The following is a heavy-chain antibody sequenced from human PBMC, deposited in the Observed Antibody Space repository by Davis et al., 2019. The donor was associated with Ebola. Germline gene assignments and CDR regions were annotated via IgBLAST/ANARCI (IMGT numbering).Heavy chain of an antibody. D-gene: IGHD4-17*01. CDR3: ARSGDYVANYFDY. CDR1: GYSISSGYY. CDR2: ISYSGST. V-gene: IGHV4-38-2*02. J-gene: IGHJ4*02. Sequence: SETLSLTCTVSGYSISSGYYWGWIRQPPGKGLEWIGYISYSGSTNYNPSLKSRVTTSVDTSKSQFSLRLTSVTAADTAVYYCARSGDYVANYFDYWGQGTLVTVSS.